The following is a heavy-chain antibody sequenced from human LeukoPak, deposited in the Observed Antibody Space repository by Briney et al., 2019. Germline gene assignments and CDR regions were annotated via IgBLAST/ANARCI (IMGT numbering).Heavy chain of an antibody. V-gene: IGHV3-23*01. Sequence: SGGSLRLSCAASRFTFSSYAMSWVRQAPGKGLEWVSAISGSGGSTYYADSVKGRFTISRDNSKNTLYLQMNSLRAEDTAVYYCAKAPLGYCSGGSCYIDYWGQGTLVTVSS. CDR2: ISGSGGST. CDR1: RFTFSSYA. D-gene: IGHD2-15*01. CDR3: AKAPLGYCSGGSCYIDY. J-gene: IGHJ4*02.